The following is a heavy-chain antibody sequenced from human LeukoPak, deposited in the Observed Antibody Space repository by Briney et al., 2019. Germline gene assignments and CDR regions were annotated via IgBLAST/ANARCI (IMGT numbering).Heavy chain of an antibody. V-gene: IGHV3-23*01. CDR1: GFTFSSYA. CDR3: AKLSGSFPLDI. D-gene: IGHD1-26*01. CDR2: INKGGDNT. Sequence: GGSLRLSCAASGFTFSSYAMSWVRQAPGKGLEWVSAINKGGDNTYYADSVKGRFTISRDNSKNTLYSQMNSLRAEDTAIYYCAKLSGSFPLDIWGQGTMVPVSS. J-gene: IGHJ3*02.